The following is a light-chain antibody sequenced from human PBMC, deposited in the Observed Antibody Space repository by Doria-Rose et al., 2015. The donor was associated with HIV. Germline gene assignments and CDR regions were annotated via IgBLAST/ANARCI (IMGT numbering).Light chain of an antibody. CDR2: DGS. J-gene: IGKJ1*01. CDR3: HQYGTSWT. Sequence: TQSPGTLSLSPVERATLSCRASQSFSSNYLAWYQQKPGQAHSLLIYDGSTRTTGIPDRFSASGSGTDFTLTINRLEPEDFALYYCHQYGTSWTFGQGTKVEI. V-gene: IGKV3-20*01. CDR1: QSFSSNY.